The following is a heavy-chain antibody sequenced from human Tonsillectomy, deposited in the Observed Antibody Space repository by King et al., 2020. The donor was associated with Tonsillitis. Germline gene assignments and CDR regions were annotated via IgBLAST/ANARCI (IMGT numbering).Heavy chain of an antibody. CDR1: GFTFSSYA. D-gene: IGHD4-17*01. V-gene: IGHV3-23*04. Sequence: VQLVESGGGLVQPGGSLRLSCAASGFTFSSYAMSWVRKAPGKGLEWVSAISGSGGSTYYADSVKGRFTISRDNSKNTLYLQMNSLRAEDTAVYYCAQEEETTVTPYGLMDYWGQGTLVTVSS. CDR2: ISGSGGST. CDR3: AQEEETTVTPYGLMDY. J-gene: IGHJ4*02.